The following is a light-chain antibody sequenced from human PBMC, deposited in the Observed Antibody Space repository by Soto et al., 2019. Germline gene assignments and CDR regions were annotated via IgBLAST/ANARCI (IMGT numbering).Light chain of an antibody. CDR1: QSVSSN. Sequence: EIVMTQSPATLSVSPGERGTLSCRASQSVSSNLAWYQQKSGQAPRLLIYGASTRATGIPARFSGSGSGTEFTLTISSLQSEDFAVYYCQQYHNWPPFTFGPGTTVDIK. V-gene: IGKV3-15*01. CDR2: GAS. CDR3: QQYHNWPPFT. J-gene: IGKJ3*01.